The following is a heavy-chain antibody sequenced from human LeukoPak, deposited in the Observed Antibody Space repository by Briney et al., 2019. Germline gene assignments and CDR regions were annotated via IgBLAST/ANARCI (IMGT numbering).Heavy chain of an antibody. CDR2: ISSSGSTI. Sequence: GGSLRLSCAASGFTFSDYYMGWIRQAPGKGLEWVSYISSSGSTIYYADSVKGRFTISRDNSKNTLYLQMNSLRAEDTAVYYCAKDLEAFWTTLAYWGQGTLVTVSS. CDR3: AKDLEAFWTTLAY. V-gene: IGHV3-11*01. J-gene: IGHJ4*02. CDR1: GFTFSDYY. D-gene: IGHD3/OR15-3a*01.